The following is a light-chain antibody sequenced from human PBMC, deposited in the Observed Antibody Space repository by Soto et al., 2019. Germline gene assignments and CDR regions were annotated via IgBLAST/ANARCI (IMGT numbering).Light chain of an antibody. V-gene: IGKV1-33*01. Sequence: DIQMTQSPSSLSASVGDRVTITCRASQDISNYLNWYQQRPGKAPKLLIYDASNLERGVPSRFSGTRSGTHVTFAITSLQPEDVATYYCQQSDSFPITFGQGTRLEI. CDR3: QQSDSFPIT. J-gene: IGKJ5*01. CDR1: QDISNY. CDR2: DAS.